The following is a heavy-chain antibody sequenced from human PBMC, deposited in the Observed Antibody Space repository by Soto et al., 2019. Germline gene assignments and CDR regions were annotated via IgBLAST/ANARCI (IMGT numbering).Heavy chain of an antibody. CDR2: IWYDGSNK. V-gene: IGHV3-33*01. Sequence: PGGSLRLSCAASGFTFSSYGMHWVRQAPGKGLEWVAVIWYDGSNKYYADSVKGRFTISRDNSKNTLYLQMNSLRAEDTAVYYCARTSVEMANVDYFDYWGQGTLVTVSS. D-gene: IGHD2-8*01. CDR3: ARTSVEMANVDYFDY. CDR1: GFTFSSYG. J-gene: IGHJ4*02.